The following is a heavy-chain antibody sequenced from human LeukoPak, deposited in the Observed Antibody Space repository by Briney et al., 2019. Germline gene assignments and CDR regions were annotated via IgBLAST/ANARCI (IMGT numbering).Heavy chain of an antibody. J-gene: IGHJ6*04. V-gene: IGHV4-4*02. CDR3: ARDTVVPAAIEGYGMDV. CDR1: GGSISSSNW. CDR2: IYHSGST. D-gene: IGHD2-2*01. Sequence: SGTLSLTCAVSGGSISSSNWWSWVRQPPGKGLEWIGEIYHSGSTNYNPSLKSRVTISVDKSKNQFSLKLSSVTAADTAVYYCARDTVVPAAIEGYGMDVWGKGTTATVSS.